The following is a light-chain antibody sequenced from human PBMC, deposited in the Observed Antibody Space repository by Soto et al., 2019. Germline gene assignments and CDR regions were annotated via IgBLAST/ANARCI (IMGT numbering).Light chain of an antibody. Sequence: EILLTQSPGSLSLSPGQRATLSCRTRETVSEDQLAWYQQKPGQAPRLVIFAVSIRAPGIPDRFSGSGSGTDFTLTINRLEREDFAVYYCQQYGSSRWTFGQRTKVDIK. V-gene: IGKV3-20*01. J-gene: IGKJ1*01. CDR3: QQYGSSRWT. CDR2: AVS. CDR1: ETVSEDQ.